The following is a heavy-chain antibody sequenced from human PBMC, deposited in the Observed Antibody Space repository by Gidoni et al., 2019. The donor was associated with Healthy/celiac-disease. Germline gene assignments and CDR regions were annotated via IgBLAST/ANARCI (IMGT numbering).Heavy chain of an antibody. Sequence: EVQLVESGGGLVQPGGSLRLSCAASGFTVSSNYMSWVRQAPGKGLGWVSVIYSGGSTYYADSVKGRFTISRHNSKNTLYLQMNSLRAEDTAVYYCARNSRSYDFWSGIARPYGMDVWGQGTTVTVSS. CDR2: IYSGGST. CDR3: ARNSRSYDFWSGIARPYGMDV. CDR1: GFTVSSNY. J-gene: IGHJ6*02. D-gene: IGHD3-3*01. V-gene: IGHV3-53*04.